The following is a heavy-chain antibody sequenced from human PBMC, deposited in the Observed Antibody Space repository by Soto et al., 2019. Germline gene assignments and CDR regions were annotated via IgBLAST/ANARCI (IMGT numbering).Heavy chain of an antibody. CDR1: GYTFTSYG. CDR3: ARAPLYYDFWSGLESDY. D-gene: IGHD3-3*01. J-gene: IGHJ4*02. Sequence: QVQLVQSGAEVKKPGASVKVSCKASGYTFTSYGISWVRQAPGQRLEWTGWISTYNGNTIYAQMLQGRVTLTTDTSTTTAYMELRSLRSDDTAVYYCARAPLYYDFWSGLESDYWGQGTLVTVSS. CDR2: ISTYNGNT. V-gene: IGHV1-18*01.